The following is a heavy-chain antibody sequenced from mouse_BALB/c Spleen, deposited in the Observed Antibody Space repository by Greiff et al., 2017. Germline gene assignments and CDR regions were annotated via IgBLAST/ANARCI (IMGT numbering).Heavy chain of an antibody. CDR3: ARAYHRDFDY. V-gene: IGHV1-87*01. J-gene: IGHJ2*01. CDR1: GYTFTSYW. Sequence: VQLQQSGAELARPGASVKLSCKASGYTFTSYWMQWVKQRPGQGLEWIGAIYPGDGDTRYTQKFKGKATLTADKSSSTAYMQLSSLASEDSAVYYCARAYHRDFDYWGQGTTLTVSS. D-gene: IGHD3-1*01. CDR2: IYPGDGDT.